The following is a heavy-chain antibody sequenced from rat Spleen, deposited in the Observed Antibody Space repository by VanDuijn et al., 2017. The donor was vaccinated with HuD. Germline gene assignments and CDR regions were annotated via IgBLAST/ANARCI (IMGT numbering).Heavy chain of an antibody. D-gene: IGHD4-3*01. J-gene: IGHJ3*01. CDR2: ISYSGST. V-gene: IGHV3-1*01. CDR3: ARYQGGYGDWFAY. CDR1: DYSITSNY. Sequence: EVQLQESGPGLVKPSQSLSLTCSVTDYSITSNYWDWIRKFPGNKMEWIGHISYSGSTSYNPSLKSRISITRDTSKNQFFLQLNSVTTEDTATYYCARYQGGYGDWFAYWGQGTLVTVSS.